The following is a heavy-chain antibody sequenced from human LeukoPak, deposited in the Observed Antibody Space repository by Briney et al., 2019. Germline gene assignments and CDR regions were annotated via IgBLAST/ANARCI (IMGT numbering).Heavy chain of an antibody. D-gene: IGHD3-22*01. V-gene: IGHV3-9*03. CDR3: AKGSNYYDSSGYSNYFDY. J-gene: IGHJ4*02. Sequence: SLRLSCAASGFTFDDYAMHWVRQAPGKGLKWVSGISWNSGSIGYADSVKGRFTISRDNAKNSLYLQMNSLRAEDMALYYCAKGSNYYDSSGYSNYFDYWGQGTLVTVSS. CDR1: GFTFDDYA. CDR2: ISWNSGSI.